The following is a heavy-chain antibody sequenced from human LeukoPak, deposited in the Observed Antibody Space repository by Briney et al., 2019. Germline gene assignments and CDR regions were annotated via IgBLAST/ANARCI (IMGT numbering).Heavy chain of an antibody. D-gene: IGHD3-3*01. CDR2: INPNSGGT. J-gene: IGHJ5*02. CDR1: GYTFTGYY. Sequence: GASVMVSCKASGYTFTGYYMHWVRQAPGQGLEWMGWINPNSGGTNYAQKFQGRVTMTRDTSISTAYMELSRLRSDDTAVYYCARKQYYDFWSGVNWFDPWGQGTLVTVSS. V-gene: IGHV1-2*02. CDR3: ARKQYYDFWSGVNWFDP.